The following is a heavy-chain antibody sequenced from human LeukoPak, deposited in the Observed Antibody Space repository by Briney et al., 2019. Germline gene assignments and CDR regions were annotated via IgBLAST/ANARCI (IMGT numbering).Heavy chain of an antibody. D-gene: IGHD3-22*01. V-gene: IGHV3-30*03. CDR2: ISYDGSNK. Sequence: PGGSLRLSCAASGFTLSSYGMHWVRQAPGKGLEWVAVISYDGSNKYYADSVKGRFTISRDNSKNTLYLQMNSLRAEDTAVYYCFVVVITSTSTDAFDIWGQGTMVTVSS. CDR3: FVVVITSTSTDAFDI. CDR1: GFTLSSYG. J-gene: IGHJ3*02.